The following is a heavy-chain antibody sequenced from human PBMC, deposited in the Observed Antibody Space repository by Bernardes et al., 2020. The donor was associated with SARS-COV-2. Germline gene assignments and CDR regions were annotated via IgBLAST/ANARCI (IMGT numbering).Heavy chain of an antibody. V-gene: IGHV5-51*01. Sequence: GESLKISCQGSGYSFNNYWIAWVRQIPGQGLEWMGIIYPSDSDTRYSPSFQGQVTISADKSISTAYLQWSSLKASDTAIYYCARATVTIYVGMDVWGQGTTVTVSS. D-gene: IGHD4-17*01. J-gene: IGHJ6*02. CDR3: ARATVTIYVGMDV. CDR2: IYPSDSDT. CDR1: GYSFNNYW.